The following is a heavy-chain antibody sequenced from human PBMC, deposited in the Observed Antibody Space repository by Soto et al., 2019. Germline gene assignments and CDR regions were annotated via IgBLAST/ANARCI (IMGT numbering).Heavy chain of an antibody. V-gene: IGHV3-21*01. CDR3: ARFGGDMARGVINAFDI. CDR1: GFTFSSYS. CDR2: ISSSSSYI. J-gene: IGHJ3*02. D-gene: IGHD3-10*01. Sequence: EVQLVESGGGLVKPGGSLRLSCAASGFTFSSYSMNWVRQAPGKGLEWVSSISSSSSYIYYADSVKGRFTISRDNAKNSLYLQMNSLRAEDTAVYYCARFGGDMARGVINAFDIWGQGTMVTVSS.